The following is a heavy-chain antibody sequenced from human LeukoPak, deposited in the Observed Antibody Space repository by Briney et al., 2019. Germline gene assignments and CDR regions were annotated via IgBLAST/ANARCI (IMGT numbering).Heavy chain of an antibody. V-gene: IGHV4-4*07. CDR1: DGSINSYF. Sequence: SETLSLTCTVSDGSINSYFWSWIRQPAGKGLEYIGRIYASGSTNYNPSLKSRVTMSVDTSKNQFSLKLTSVTAADTAVYYCARAWSIAARPTNWFDPWGQGTLVTVSS. CDR3: ARAWSIAARPTNWFDP. J-gene: IGHJ5*02. D-gene: IGHD6-6*01. CDR2: IYASGST.